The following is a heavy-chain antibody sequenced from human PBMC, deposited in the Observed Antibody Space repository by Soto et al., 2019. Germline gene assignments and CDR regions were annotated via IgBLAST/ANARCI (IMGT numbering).Heavy chain of an antibody. CDR3: ASTTDPIKYGSGSYHRHLYYYGMDV. Sequence: SETLSLTCTVSGGSISSYYWSWIRQPPGKGLEWIGYIYYSGSTNYNPSLKSRVTISVDTSKNQFSLKLSSVTAADTAVYYCASTTDPIKYGSGSYHRHLYYYGMDVWGQGTTVTVSS. V-gene: IGHV4-59*01. J-gene: IGHJ6*02. CDR1: GGSISSYY. D-gene: IGHD3-10*01. CDR2: IYYSGST.